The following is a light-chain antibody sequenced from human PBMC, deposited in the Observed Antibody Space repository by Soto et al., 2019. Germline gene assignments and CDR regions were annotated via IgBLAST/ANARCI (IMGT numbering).Light chain of an antibody. CDR1: QTLNLNY. J-gene: IGKJ1*01. CDR3: HQYYRTPRT. V-gene: IGKV3-20*01. CDR2: DAS. Sequence: EIGLTQSPGTLSLSPGERATLFCRANQTLNLNYLAWYQQKPGQAPRLLIYDASTMATGTPDRFSGTGSATDFTLIISRLEPEDFAVYYCHQYYRTPRTFGQGTKVDIK.